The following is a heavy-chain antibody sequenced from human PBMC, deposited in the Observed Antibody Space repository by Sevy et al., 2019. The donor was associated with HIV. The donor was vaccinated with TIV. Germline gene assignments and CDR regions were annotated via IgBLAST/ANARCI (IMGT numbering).Heavy chain of an antibody. D-gene: IGHD6-19*01. CDR2: IDTDTGNT. Sequence: GESLKISCQTSGYTFTDRYIHWLRQAPGEGLKWMGCIDTDTGNTRYSQEFQARVTMTGDTTVNTVYMESSRMTSDDTAVYSSAKVHPPRLSGHKSGWYPFDYWGQGTLVTVSS. CDR3: AKVHPPRLSGHKSGWYPFDY. J-gene: IGHJ4*02. V-gene: IGHV1-2*02. CDR1: GYTFTDRY.